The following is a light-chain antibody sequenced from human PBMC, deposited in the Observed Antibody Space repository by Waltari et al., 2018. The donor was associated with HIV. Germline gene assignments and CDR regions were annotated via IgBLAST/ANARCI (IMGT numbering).Light chain of an antibody. CDR3: SSYASSSTPYV. V-gene: IGLV2-14*01. CDR1: SSDVGGYNS. CDR2: EVS. J-gene: IGLJ1*01. Sequence: QSALTQPASVSGSPGQSITISCTGTSSDVGGYNSVPWYQQHPGKAPKLMIYEVSNRPSGVSNRFSGSKSGNTASLTISGLQAEDEADYYCSSYASSSTPYVFGTGTKVTVL.